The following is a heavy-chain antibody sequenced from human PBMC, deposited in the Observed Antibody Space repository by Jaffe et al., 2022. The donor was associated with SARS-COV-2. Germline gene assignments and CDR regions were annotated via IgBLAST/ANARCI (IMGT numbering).Heavy chain of an antibody. V-gene: IGHV4-39*01. CDR2: IYYSGST. J-gene: IGHJ4*02. D-gene: IGHD3-10*01. Sequence: QLQLQESGPGLVKPSETLSLTCTVSGGSISSSSYYWGWIRQPPGKGLEWIGSIYYSGSTYYNPSLKSRVTISVDTSKNQFSLKLSSVTAADTAVYYCASPKSWVRGVIFDYWGQGTLVTVSS. CDR1: GGSISSSSYY. CDR3: ASPKSWVRGVIFDY.